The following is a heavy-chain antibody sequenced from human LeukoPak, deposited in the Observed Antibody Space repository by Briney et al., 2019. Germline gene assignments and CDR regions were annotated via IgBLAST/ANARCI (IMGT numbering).Heavy chain of an antibody. J-gene: IGHJ6*02. CDR1: GFTFDDYV. CDR2: ISWSSDRI. V-gene: IGHV3-9*01. D-gene: IGHD2-21*01. Sequence: PGRSLRLSCAASGFTFDDYVMHWVRQAPGKGLEWVSGISWSSDRIGYADSVKGRFTISRDNAKNSLYLQMNSLRAEDTALYYCAKGDGYAPYNYGMDVWGQGTTVTVSS. CDR3: AKGDGYAPYNYGMDV.